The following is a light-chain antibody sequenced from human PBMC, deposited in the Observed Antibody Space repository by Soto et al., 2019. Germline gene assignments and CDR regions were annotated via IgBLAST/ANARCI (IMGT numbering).Light chain of an antibody. J-gene: IGLJ2*01. CDR3: QVWDSSSDHRV. CDR2: DHS. V-gene: IGLV3-21*02. CDR1: YIGSKR. Sequence: SYVLTQPPSVSVAPGQTATLTCGGDYIGSKRVHWYQQKPGQAPELVVSDHSDRPSGIPERFSGSNSGDPATLTISRVEVGDEADYYCQVWDSSSDHRVFGGGTKLTVL.